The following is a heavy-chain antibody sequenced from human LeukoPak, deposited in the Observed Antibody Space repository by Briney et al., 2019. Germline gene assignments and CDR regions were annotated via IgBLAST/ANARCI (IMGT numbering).Heavy chain of an antibody. Sequence: SETLSLTCTVSGGSISSGGYYWSWIRQHPGKGLEWIGYIYYSGSTYYNPSLKSRVTISVDTSKNQFSLRLSSVTAADTAVYYCAAPLWFREGYYMDVWGKGTTVTVSS. CDR1: GGSISSGGYY. J-gene: IGHJ6*03. D-gene: IGHD3-10*01. CDR2: IYYSGST. CDR3: AAPLWFREGYYMDV. V-gene: IGHV4-31*03.